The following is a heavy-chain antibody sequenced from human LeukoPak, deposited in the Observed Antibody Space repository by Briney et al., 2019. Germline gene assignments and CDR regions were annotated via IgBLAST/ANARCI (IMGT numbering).Heavy chain of an antibody. V-gene: IGHV3-64*01. CDR2: ITSRGTDT. Sequence: GGSLRLSCAASGFSFSSYAMHWVRQAPGKGLEYVSGITSRGTDTSYANSVKGRFTISRDNSKNTLYLQMGNLRVEEMAVYYCARGRGTTVTASMDVWGQGTTVTVSS. J-gene: IGHJ6*02. CDR1: GFSFSSYA. D-gene: IGHD4-17*01. CDR3: ARGRGTTVTASMDV.